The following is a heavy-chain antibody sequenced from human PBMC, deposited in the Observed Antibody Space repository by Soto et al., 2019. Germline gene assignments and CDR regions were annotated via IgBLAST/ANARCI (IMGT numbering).Heavy chain of an antibody. CDR2: INHSGST. D-gene: IGHD6-6*01. V-gene: IGHV4-34*01. CDR3: ASRSYSSSTAVYFDY. Sequence: SETLSLTCAVYGGSFSVYYWSWIRHPPGKGLEWIGEINHSGSTNYNPSLKSRVTISVDTSKNQFSLKLSSVTAADTAVYYCASRSYSSSTAVYFDYWGQGTLVTVSS. CDR1: GGSFSVYY. J-gene: IGHJ4*02.